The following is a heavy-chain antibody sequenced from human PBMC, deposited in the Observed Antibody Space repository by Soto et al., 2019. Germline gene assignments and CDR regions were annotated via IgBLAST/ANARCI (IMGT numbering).Heavy chain of an antibody. D-gene: IGHD3-16*01. J-gene: IGHJ4*02. Sequence: GGSLRLSCAASGFTFSSYSMNWVRQAPGKGLEWVSYISSSSSTIYYADSVKGRFTISRDNAKNSLYLQMNSLRAEDTAVYYCARDPSILYYDYVWGSPGFDYWGQGTLVTVSS. CDR3: ARDPSILYYDYVWGSPGFDY. CDR1: GFTFSSYS. CDR2: ISSSSSTI. V-gene: IGHV3-48*01.